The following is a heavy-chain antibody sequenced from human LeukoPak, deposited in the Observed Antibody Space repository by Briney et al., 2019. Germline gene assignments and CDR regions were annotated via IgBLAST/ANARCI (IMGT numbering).Heavy chain of an antibody. D-gene: IGHD3-16*01. Sequence: PSETLSLTCTVSGGSLTSYYWSWIRQPPGKGLEWIGYIYYSGSTNYNPSLKSRVTISVDTSKNQFSLKLSSVTAADTAMYYCTRAPSRSWGSTFDYWGQGTLVTASS. V-gene: IGHV4-59*01. CDR2: IYYSGST. J-gene: IGHJ4*02. CDR3: TRAPSRSWGSTFDY. CDR1: GGSLTSYY.